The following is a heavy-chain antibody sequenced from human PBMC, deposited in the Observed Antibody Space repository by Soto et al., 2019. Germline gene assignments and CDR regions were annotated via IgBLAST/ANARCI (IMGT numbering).Heavy chain of an antibody. CDR1: GGTFSSYA. D-gene: IGHD6-13*01. V-gene: IGHV1-69*06. CDR2: IIPIFGTA. CDR3: ARSIAAAGSSWFDP. Sequence: ASVKVSCKASGGTFSSYAISWVRQAPGQGLEWMGGIIPIFGTANYAQKFQGRVTITADKSTSAAYMELSSLRSEDTAVYYCARSIAAAGSSWFDPWGQGTLVTVS. J-gene: IGHJ5*02.